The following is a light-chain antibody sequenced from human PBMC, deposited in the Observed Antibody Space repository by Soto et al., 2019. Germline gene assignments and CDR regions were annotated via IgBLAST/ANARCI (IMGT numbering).Light chain of an antibody. CDR3: QQYYSTPLT. CDR2: AAS. J-gene: IGKJ1*01. CDR1: QGIRND. Sequence: AIQMTQSPSSLSASVGDRITITCRASQGIRNDLAWYQQKPGRAPSLLIYAASTLQTGVPSRFRGSGSGTDFTLTISSLQAEDVAVYYCQQYYSTPLTFGQGTKVEIK. V-gene: IGKV1-6*02.